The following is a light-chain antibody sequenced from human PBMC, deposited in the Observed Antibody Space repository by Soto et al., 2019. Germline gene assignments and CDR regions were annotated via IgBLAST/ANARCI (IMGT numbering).Light chain of an antibody. V-gene: IGKV1-5*03. CDR2: WAS. J-gene: IGKJ3*01. CDR1: QSISTW. Sequence: DIHMTQSPATLSASVGDRVTITCRASQSISTWVAWYQQKPGKAPKLLIYWASSLASGVPSRFSGSGSGTEFTLTISSLQPDDFATYYCQHYTTYSGTFGPGTKVDIK. CDR3: QHYTTYSGT.